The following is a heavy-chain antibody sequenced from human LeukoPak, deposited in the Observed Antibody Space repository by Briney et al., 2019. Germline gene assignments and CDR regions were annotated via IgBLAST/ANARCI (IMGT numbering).Heavy chain of an antibody. D-gene: IGHD3-22*01. Sequence: GGSLRLSCAASGFTFSSYEMNWVRQAPGKGLEWVSYISSSGSTIYYADSVKGRFTISRDNAKNSLYLQMNSLRAEDTAVYYSARGAYYDSRGYEYWGQGTLVTVSS. CDR3: ARGAYYDSRGYEY. CDR2: ISSSGSTI. V-gene: IGHV3-48*03. CDR1: GFTFSSYE. J-gene: IGHJ4*02.